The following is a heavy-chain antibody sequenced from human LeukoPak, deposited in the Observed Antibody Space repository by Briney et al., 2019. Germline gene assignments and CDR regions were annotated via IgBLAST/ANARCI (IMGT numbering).Heavy chain of an antibody. J-gene: IGHJ4*02. D-gene: IGHD5-18*01. CDR2: IRYDGSNK. CDR1: GFTFSSYG. V-gene: IGHV3-33*01. CDR3: ARSTPDTPFDY. Sequence: GRSLRLSCAASGFTFSSYGMHWVRQAPGKGLEWVAVIRYDGSNKYYADSVKGRFTISRDNSKNTLYLQMNSLRAEDTAVYYCARSTPDTPFDYWGQGTLVTVSS.